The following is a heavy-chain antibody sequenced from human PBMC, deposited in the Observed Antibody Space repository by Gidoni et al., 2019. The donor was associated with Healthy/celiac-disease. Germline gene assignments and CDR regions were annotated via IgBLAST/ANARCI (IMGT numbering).Heavy chain of an antibody. CDR1: GGSFSGYY. J-gene: IGHJ6*02. CDR2: INHSGST. D-gene: IGHD5-18*01. CDR3: ARVVGGYSYGSPYYYYGMDV. V-gene: IGHV4-34*01. Sequence: QVQLQQWGAGLLKPSETLSLTCAVYGGSFSGYYWSWIRQPPGKGLEWIGEINHSGSTNYNPSLKSRVTISVDTSKNQFSLKLSSVTAADTAVYYCARVVGGYSYGSPYYYYGMDVWGQGTTVTVSS.